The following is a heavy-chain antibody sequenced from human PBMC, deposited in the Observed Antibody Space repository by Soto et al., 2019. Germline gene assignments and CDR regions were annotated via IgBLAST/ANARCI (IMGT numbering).Heavy chain of an antibody. CDR3: ARDGDVNTGFGKDY. CDR1: VFTFSSYG. CDR2: IWHDGGNK. Sequence: PGGSLRLACAASVFTFSSYGMHWVRQAPGKGLELVAFIWHDGGNKFYAESVKGRFTISRDNSKNTLYLQMTSLSAEDTAMYYCARDGDVNTGFGKDYWGQGTMVTVSS. D-gene: IGHD3-16*01. V-gene: IGHV3-33*01. J-gene: IGHJ4*02.